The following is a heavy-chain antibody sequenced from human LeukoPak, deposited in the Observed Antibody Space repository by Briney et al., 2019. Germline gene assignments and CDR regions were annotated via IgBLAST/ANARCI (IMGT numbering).Heavy chain of an antibody. J-gene: IGHJ4*02. V-gene: IGHV4-59*08. CDR1: GGSISSYF. CDR2: IYYSGST. CDR3: ARSLYSASWYGFDY. Sequence: SETLSLTCTVSGGSISSYFWSWIRQPPGKGLEWIGYIYYSGSTNYNPSLESRVTISVDKSKNQFSLKLSSVTAADTAVYYCARSLYSASWYGFDYWGQGALVNVPS. D-gene: IGHD6-13*01.